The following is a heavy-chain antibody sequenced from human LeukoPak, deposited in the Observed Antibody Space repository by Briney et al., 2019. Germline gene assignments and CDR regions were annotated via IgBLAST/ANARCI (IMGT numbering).Heavy chain of an antibody. CDR3: AKGGGNGAFDP. CDR1: GFTFSSYA. J-gene: IGHJ5*02. D-gene: IGHD4-23*01. Sequence: PVGSLRLSCAASGFTFSSYAMSWVRQAPGKGLDCVSHIRGSADSTYYSDSVKGRFTISRDNSRNTLYLQMNSLRAEDTAVYYCAKGGGNGAFDPWGQGTLLTVSS. CDR2: IRGSADST. V-gene: IGHV3-23*01.